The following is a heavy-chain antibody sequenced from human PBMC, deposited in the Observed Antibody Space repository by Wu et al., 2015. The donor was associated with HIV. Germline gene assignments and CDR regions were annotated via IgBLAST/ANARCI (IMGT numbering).Heavy chain of an antibody. CDR1: GYTFTGYY. CDR2: INPNSGGT. J-gene: IGHJ6*02. V-gene: IGHV1-2*02. D-gene: IGHD6-19*01. Sequence: QVQLVQSGAEVKKPGASVKVSCKASGYTFTGYYMHWVRQAPGQGLEWMGWINPNSGGTNYAQKFQGRVTMTRDTSISTAYMELSRLRSDDTAVYYCARRLAVAGRYYYYGMDVWGQGTTVTVSS. CDR3: ARRLAVAGRYYYYGMDV.